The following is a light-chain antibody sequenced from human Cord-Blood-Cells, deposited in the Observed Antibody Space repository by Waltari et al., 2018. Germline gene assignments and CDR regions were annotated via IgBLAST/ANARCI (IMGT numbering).Light chain of an antibody. Sequence: SQSVLYSSNNKNYLAWYQQKPGQPPKLLIYWASTRESGVPDRFSGSGSGTDFTLTISSLQAEDVAVYYCQQYYSTPFGQGTRLEIK. V-gene: IGKV4-1*01. CDR2: WAS. CDR1: QSVLYSSNNKNY. CDR3: QQYYSTP. J-gene: IGKJ5*01.